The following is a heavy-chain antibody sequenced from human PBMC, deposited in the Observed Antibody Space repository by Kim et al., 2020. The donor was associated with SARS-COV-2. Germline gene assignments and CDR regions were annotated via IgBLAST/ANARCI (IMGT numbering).Heavy chain of an antibody. J-gene: IGHJ4*02. CDR3: ARDRLWSFDY. Sequence: GGSLRLSCAASGFTFSRYSMNWVRQAPGKGLEWVSYITGGSNIICYADSVKGRFTISRDNAKNSLYLQMNSLRDEDTAVYYCARDRLWSFDYWGQGTLVT. V-gene: IGHV3-48*02. CDR1: GFTFSRYS. D-gene: IGHD3-10*01. CDR2: ITGGSNII.